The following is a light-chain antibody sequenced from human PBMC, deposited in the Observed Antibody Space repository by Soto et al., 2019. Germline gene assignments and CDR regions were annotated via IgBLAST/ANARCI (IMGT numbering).Light chain of an antibody. Sequence: AVQMTQSPSSLSASIGDRVTITCRASQAIRNELGWYQQKPGKAPKLLIYGASNLQSGVPSRFSGSGSGTDFTITVSGLQPEDFATYYCLQDSHYSWTFGQGTKVEVK. CDR1: QAIRNE. CDR2: GAS. V-gene: IGKV1-6*01. CDR3: LQDSHYSWT. J-gene: IGKJ1*01.